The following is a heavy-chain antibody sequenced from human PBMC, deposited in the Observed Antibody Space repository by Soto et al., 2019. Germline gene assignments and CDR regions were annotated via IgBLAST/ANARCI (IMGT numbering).Heavy chain of an antibody. CDR2: IGSRGETYAT. Sequence: EVQLVESGGGLVQPGGSLKLSCAASGFTFGASALHWVRQASGKGLEWLGRIGSRGETYATTYAASVKGRFTISRDDSKKTAYLQINSLESEDTAVYYCSRYDSDWFFNWGRGTLVTVSS. V-gene: IGHV3-73*02. CDR3: SRYDSDWFFN. CDR1: GFTFGASA. J-gene: IGHJ4*02. D-gene: IGHD3-9*01.